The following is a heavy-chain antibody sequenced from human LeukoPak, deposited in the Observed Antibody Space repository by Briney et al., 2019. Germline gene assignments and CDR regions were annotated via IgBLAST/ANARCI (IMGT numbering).Heavy chain of an antibody. Sequence: GGSLRLSCEASGFTFSSYVMSWVRQAPGKGLEWVSAISGRGASTYYADSVRGRFTISRDNFKDTLCLQMNSLRAEDTAVYYCAKIEVYSGTYRGFFESWGQGTLVTVSS. V-gene: IGHV3-23*01. CDR2: ISGRGAST. CDR1: GFTFSSYV. D-gene: IGHD1-26*01. CDR3: AKIEVYSGTYRGFFES. J-gene: IGHJ4*02.